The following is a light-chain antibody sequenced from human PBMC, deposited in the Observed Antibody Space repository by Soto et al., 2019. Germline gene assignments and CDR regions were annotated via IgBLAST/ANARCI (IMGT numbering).Light chain of an antibody. J-gene: IGKJ1*01. V-gene: IGKV1-5*01. CDR2: DAS. CDR3: QHYSLYSPWT. Sequence: DIHMTQSPSSLSVSVGDRVTITCRTSQNINAWLAWYQQRPGQDPKLLIYDASTVKSGVPSRFSGSGSGTEFTLTISSLQPDDSATYYCQHYSLYSPWTFGQGTKVEIK. CDR1: QNINAW.